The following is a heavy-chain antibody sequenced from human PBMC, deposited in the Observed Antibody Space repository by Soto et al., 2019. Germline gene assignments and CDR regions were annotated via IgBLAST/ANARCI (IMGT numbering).Heavy chain of an antibody. Sequence: QVQLVQSGAEVKKPGSSVKVSCKASGGTFSSYAISWVRQAPGQGLEWMGGIIPIFGTANYAQKFQGRVTITADESTSTAYMELSSLRSEDTAVYYCARTGYCGGDCYPYQFDYWGQGTLVTVSS. J-gene: IGHJ4*02. CDR2: IIPIFGTA. V-gene: IGHV1-69*01. CDR3: ARTGYCGGDCYPYQFDY. CDR1: GGTFSSYA. D-gene: IGHD2-21*02.